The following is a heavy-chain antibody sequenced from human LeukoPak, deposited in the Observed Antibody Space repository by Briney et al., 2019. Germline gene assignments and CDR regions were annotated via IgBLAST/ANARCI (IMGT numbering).Heavy chain of an antibody. CDR1: SGSISSIYYS. V-gene: IGHV4-30-4*01. CDR2: IYYSTNP. D-gene: IGHD2/OR15-2a*01. J-gene: IGHJ5*02. CDR3: ARGFLSPRAQDLGP. Sequence: SQTLSLTCTVSSGSISSIYYSWRFIRQPPRKGLEGIGYIYYSTNPYYNPSLKSRVTISVDTSKNQLSLNLSSVTAAAADVYYCARGFLSPRAQDLGPWGQGTLVTVSS.